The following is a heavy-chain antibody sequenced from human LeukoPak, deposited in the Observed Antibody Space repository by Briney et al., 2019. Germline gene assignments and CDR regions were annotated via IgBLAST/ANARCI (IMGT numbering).Heavy chain of an antibody. D-gene: IGHD6-13*01. CDR3: ARDIAAAGTAY. J-gene: IGHJ4*02. CDR2: INHSGST. Sequence: PSETLSLTCAVYGGSFSGYYWGWIRQPPGKGLEWIGEINHSGSTNYNPSLKSRVTISVDTSKNQFSLKLSSVTAADTAVYYCARDIAAAGTAYWGQGTLVTVSS. CDR1: GGSFSGYY. V-gene: IGHV4-34*01.